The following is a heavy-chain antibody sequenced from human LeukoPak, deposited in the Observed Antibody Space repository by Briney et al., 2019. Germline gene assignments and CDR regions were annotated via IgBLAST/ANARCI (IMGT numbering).Heavy chain of an antibody. CDR2: IYYSGST. D-gene: IGHD4-11*01. V-gene: IGHV4-59*01. Sequence: SETLSLTCTVSGGSISSYYWSWIRQPPGKGLEWIGYIYYSGSTNYNPSLKSRVTISVDTSKNQFSLKLSSVTAADTAVYYCARSLKLQSLDYWGQGTLVTVSS. CDR3: ARSLKLQSLDY. CDR1: GGSISSYY. J-gene: IGHJ4*02.